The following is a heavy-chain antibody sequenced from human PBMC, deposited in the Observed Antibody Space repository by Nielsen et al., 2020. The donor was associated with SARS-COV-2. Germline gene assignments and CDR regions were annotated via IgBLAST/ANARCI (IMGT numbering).Heavy chain of an antibody. CDR3: ARGGMGIWPWPGYSSGEFDY. J-gene: IGHJ4*02. D-gene: IGHD6-19*01. CDR1: GWSFRGYY. V-gene: IGHV4-34*01. CDR2: INHSGST. Sequence: SGTLSLTCAVYGWSFRGYYWSWIRQRPGKGLVWIGEINHSGSTNYNPALKKRVTISVDTSKNQFSLKLSSVTAADTAVYYCARGGMGIWPWPGYSSGEFDYWGQGTLVTVSS.